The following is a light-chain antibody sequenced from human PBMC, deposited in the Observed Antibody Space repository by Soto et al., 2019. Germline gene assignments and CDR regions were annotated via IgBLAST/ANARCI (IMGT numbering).Light chain of an antibody. CDR2: AAS. V-gene: IGKV1-27*01. Sequence: DIQMTQSPSSLSASVGDRVTITCRASQAINKYLAWYQQKPGKAPNLLISAASTLQSGVPSRFSGSESATDFTITISSLQPEDVATYYCQRYNSAPWTFGQGTKVEIK. CDR3: QRYNSAPWT. J-gene: IGKJ1*01. CDR1: QAINKY.